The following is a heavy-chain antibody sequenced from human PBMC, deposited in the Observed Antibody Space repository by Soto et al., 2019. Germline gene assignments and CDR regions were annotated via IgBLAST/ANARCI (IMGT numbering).Heavy chain of an antibody. CDR1: GFTFSNYN. CDR3: AREGALKPFSS. CDR2: ISGTSVYI. Sequence: AWGSLRLSCVASGFTFSNYNMNLFRQAPGKGLEWVSHISGTSVYIHYADSVKGRFTISRDNAKNSVYLQMDSLRVEDTAVYYCAREGALKPFSSWGQGALVTVSS. V-gene: IGHV3-21*01. J-gene: IGHJ5*02.